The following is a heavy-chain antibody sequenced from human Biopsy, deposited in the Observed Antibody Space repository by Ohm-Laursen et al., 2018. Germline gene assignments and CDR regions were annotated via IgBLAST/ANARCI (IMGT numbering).Heavy chain of an antibody. J-gene: IGHJ5*02. CDR1: GGSVSSDIYY. CDR3: ARQRAGFWFDP. D-gene: IGHD3-3*01. CDR2: IHYSGPT. V-gene: IGHV4-39*01. Sequence: GTLSLTWCVSGGSVSSDIYYWGWIRQPPGKGLEWIGSIHYSGPTFYTPSLKSRVTIAVDTSKNQVSLSLTSVTVAETAVYYCARQRAGFWFDPWGQGALVTVSS.